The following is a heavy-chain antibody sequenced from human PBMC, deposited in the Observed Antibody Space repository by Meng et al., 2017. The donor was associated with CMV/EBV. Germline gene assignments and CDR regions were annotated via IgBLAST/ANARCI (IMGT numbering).Heavy chain of an antibody. J-gene: IGHJ6*02. D-gene: IGHD4-11*01. CDR2: IRSKANSYAT. V-gene: IGHV3-73*01. CDR3: TRWVTTVTTFNSVRYYGMDV. CDR1: GFTFSGST. Sequence: GGSLRLSCAASGFTFSGSTMHWVRQASGKGLEWVGRIRSKANSYATAYAASVKGRFTISRDDSKNTAYLQMNSLKTEDTAVYYCTRWVTTVTTFNSVRYYGMDVWGQGTTVTVSS.